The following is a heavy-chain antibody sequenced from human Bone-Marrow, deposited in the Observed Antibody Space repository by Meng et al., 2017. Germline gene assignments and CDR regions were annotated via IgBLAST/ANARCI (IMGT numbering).Heavy chain of an antibody. CDR2: ISYDGSNK. V-gene: IGHV3-30*01. Sequence: LSLTCAASGFTFSSYAMHWVRQAPGKGLEWVAVISYDGSNKYYADSVKGRFTISRDNSKNTLYLQMNSLRAEDTAVYYCARDRWILWFGGLGYWGQG. CDR1: GFTFSSYA. CDR3: ARDRWILWFGGLGY. D-gene: IGHD3-10*01. J-gene: IGHJ4*03.